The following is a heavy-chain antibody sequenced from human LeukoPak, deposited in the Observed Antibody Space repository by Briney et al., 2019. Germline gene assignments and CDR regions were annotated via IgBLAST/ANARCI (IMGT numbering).Heavy chain of an antibody. V-gene: IGHV3-30*04. J-gene: IGHJ6*03. CDR1: GFTFSSYA. CDR2: ISYDGSNK. Sequence: PGGSLRLSCAASGFTFSSYAMHWVRQAPGKGLEWVAVISYDGSNKYYADSVKGRFTISRDNSKNTLYLQMNSLRAEDTAVYYCAKDRYSGSYSYYYMDVWGKGTMVTVSS. D-gene: IGHD1-26*01. CDR3: AKDRYSGSYSYYYMDV.